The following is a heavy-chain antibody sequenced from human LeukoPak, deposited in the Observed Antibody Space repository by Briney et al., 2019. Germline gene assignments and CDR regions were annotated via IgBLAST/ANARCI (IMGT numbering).Heavy chain of an antibody. J-gene: IGHJ4*02. D-gene: IGHD1-1*01. CDR2: IPGTDDNT. V-gene: IGHV3-23*01. CDR1: GFTFSNYA. CDR3: AKVPMTSSNYYLDS. Sequence: QPGGSLTLSCAPSGFTFSNYAMGWVRQAPGKGLEWVSVIPGTDDNTYYVTSVKGRFTVSRDNSRNTLYLQMSSLRAEDTALYYCAKVPMTSSNYYLDSWGQGTLVTVSS.